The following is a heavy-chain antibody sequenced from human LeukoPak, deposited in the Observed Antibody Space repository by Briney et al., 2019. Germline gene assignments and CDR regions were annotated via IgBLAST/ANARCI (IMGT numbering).Heavy chain of an antibody. Sequence: PGGSLRLSCGASGFTFSSYAMSWVRQAPGKGLEWVSSISSSSSYIYYADSVKGRFTISRDNAKNSVSLQMNSLRAEDTAVYYCARGQRFDYWGQGTLVTVSS. CDR2: ISSSSSYI. V-gene: IGHV3-21*01. J-gene: IGHJ4*02. CDR3: ARGQRFDY. CDR1: GFTFSSYA.